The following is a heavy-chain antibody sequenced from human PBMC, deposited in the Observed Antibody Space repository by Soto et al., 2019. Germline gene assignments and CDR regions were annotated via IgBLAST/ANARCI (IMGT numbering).Heavy chain of an antibody. J-gene: IGHJ3*01. CDR1: GGSISSYY. CDR3: ARPTKGGAYEL. Sequence: QVQLQESGPGLVKVSETLSLTCIVSGGSISSYYWSWIRQPPGKGLEWIGYIYYSGSTDYNPSLNSRVTISVDTAKNQFSLRLRSVTAADTAVYYCARPTKGGAYELWGQGTMVTVSS. V-gene: IGHV4-59*08. CDR2: IYYSGST.